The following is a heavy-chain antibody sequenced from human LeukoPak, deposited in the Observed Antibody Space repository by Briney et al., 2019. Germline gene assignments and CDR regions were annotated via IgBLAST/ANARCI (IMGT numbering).Heavy chain of an antibody. V-gene: IGHV4-39*07. CDR3: ARFTHTGRAFDY. Sequence: SETLSLTCTVSGGSISSSVYYWGWIRQPPGKGLEWIGTIYYSGSAYFNPSLKSRITISVDTSKNQFSLRLSSVTAADTAVYYCARFTHTGRAFDYWGQGTLVTVSS. J-gene: IGHJ4*02. D-gene: IGHD4-17*01. CDR1: GGSISSSVYY. CDR2: IYYSGSA.